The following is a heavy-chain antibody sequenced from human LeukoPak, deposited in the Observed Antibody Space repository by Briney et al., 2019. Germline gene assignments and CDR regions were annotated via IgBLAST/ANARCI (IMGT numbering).Heavy chain of an antibody. V-gene: IGHV4-31*03. CDR2: IYYSGST. D-gene: IGHD3-10*01. J-gene: IGHJ4*02. CDR1: GGSISDAAYY. Sequence: SQTLSLTCTVSGGSISDAAYYWSWIRQYPGEGLEWIGYIYYSGSTSYNPSLKSRVTISVDTSKKQFSLKLTSVTAADTAVYYCARDEVLLWFGELLPHYDYWGQGTLVTVSS. CDR3: ARDEVLLWFGELLPHYDY.